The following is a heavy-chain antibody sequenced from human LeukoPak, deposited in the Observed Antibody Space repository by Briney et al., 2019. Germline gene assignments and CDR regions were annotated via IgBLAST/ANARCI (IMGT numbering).Heavy chain of an antibody. CDR1: GGSISSSSYY. Sequence: PSETLSLTCTVSGGSISSSSYYWGWIRQPPGKGLEWIGSIYYSGGTYYNPSLKSRVTISVDTSKNQFSLKLSSVTAADTAVYYCARFSDWFDPWGQGTLVTVSS. CDR2: IYYSGGT. J-gene: IGHJ5*02. V-gene: IGHV4-39*01. CDR3: ARFSDWFDP.